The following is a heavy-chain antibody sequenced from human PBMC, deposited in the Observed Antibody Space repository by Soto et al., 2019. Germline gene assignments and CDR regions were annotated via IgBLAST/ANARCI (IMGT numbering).Heavy chain of an antibody. J-gene: IGHJ6*02. Sequence: SETLSLTWAVYGGSFSGCDWIWSRQPPGKGLEWIGEINHSGSTNYNPSLKSRVTISVDTSKNQFSLKLSSVTAADTAVYYCEGYYYYYGMDVWGQGTTVTVSS. CDR1: GGSFSGCD. CDR2: INHSGST. CDR3: EGYYYYYGMDV. V-gene: IGHV4-34*01.